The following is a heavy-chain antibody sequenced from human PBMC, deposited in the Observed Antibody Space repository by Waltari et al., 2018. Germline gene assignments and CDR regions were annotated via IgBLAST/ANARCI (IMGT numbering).Heavy chain of an antibody. CDR1: GFTFSSYA. J-gene: IGHJ4*02. CDR3: ARGPRRSGYYYYFDY. Sequence: EVQLLESGGGLVQPGGSLRLSCAASGFTFSSYAMSWVRQAPGKGLEWVSAISGSGGSTYYADSVKGRFTISRDNSKNTLNLQMNSLRAEDTAVYYCARGPRRSGYYYYFDYWGQGTLVTVSS. D-gene: IGHD3-22*01. CDR2: ISGSGGST. V-gene: IGHV3-23*01.